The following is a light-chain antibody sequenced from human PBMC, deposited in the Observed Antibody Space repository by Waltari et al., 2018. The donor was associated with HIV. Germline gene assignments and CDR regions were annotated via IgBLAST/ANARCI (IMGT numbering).Light chain of an antibody. CDR2: KDG. CDR1: MLGDTY. V-gene: IGLV3-1*01. J-gene: IGLJ2*01. Sequence: SYELTHPPSVSVSPGEPASIPCSGDMLGDTYACWYQEKPGQSPVLVIYKDGKRPSGIPERFSGFNSGNTATLTISGTQAMDEADYYCQAWDSDTPKVFGGGTKLTVL. CDR3: QAWDSDTPKV.